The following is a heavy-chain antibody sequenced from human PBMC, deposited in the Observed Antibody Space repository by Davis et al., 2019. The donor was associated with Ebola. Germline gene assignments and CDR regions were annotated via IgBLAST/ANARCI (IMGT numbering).Heavy chain of an antibody. J-gene: IGHJ6*02. Sequence: SVKVSCKASGGTFSSYAISWVRQAPGQGLEWMGGIIPIFGTANYAQKFQGRVTITADKSTSTAYMELSSLRSEDTAVYYCATPVIAAAGTFDYYYYGMDVWGQGTTVTVSS. CDR2: IIPIFGTA. CDR1: GGTFSSYA. CDR3: ATPVIAAAGTFDYYYYGMDV. V-gene: IGHV1-69*06. D-gene: IGHD6-13*01.